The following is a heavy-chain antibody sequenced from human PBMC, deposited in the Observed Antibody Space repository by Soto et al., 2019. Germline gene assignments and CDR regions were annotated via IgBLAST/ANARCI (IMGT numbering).Heavy chain of an antibody. V-gene: IGHV1-8*01. J-gene: IGHJ4*02. Sequence: QVQLVQSGAEVKKPGASVKVSCKASGYTFTSYDINWVRQATGQGLEWMGWMNPNSGNTGFAQKCKGRVTLTRNTSISTAYMELSSLRSEATAVYYCARQSYGLPYWGQGTLVTVSS. CDR3: ARQSYGLPY. CDR1: GYTFTSYD. CDR2: MNPNSGNT. D-gene: IGHD5-18*01.